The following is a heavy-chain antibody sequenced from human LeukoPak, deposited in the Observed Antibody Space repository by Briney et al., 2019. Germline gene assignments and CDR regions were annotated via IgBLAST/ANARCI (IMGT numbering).Heavy chain of an antibody. CDR3: AKAQEYGEVDY. Sequence: GGSLRLSCAASGFTFDDYTMHWVPQAPGKGLEWVSLISWDGGSTHYADSVKGRFTISRDNSKNSLYLQMNSLRTEDTALYYCAKAQEYGEVDYWGQGTLVTVSS. CDR1: GFTFDDYT. V-gene: IGHV3-43*01. CDR2: ISWDGGST. J-gene: IGHJ4*02. D-gene: IGHD4-17*01.